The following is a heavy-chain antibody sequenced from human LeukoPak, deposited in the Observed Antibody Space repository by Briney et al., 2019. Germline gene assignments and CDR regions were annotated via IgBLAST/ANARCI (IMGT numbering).Heavy chain of an antibody. Sequence: WGSLRLSCAASGFTFSSYWMHWVRQAPGKGLVWVSRINSDGSSTSYADSVKGRFTISRDNAKNTLYLQMNSLRAEDTAVYYCARFTFYDFWSGYYDQHPFDYWGQGTLVTVSS. CDR1: GFTFSSYW. CDR2: INSDGSST. J-gene: IGHJ4*02. D-gene: IGHD3-3*01. CDR3: ARFTFYDFWSGYYDQHPFDY. V-gene: IGHV3-74*01.